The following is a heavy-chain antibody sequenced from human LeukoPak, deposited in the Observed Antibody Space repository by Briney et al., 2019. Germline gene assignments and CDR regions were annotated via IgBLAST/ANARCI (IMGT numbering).Heavy chain of an antibody. D-gene: IGHD2-2*01. CDR2: IKSKTDGGTT. V-gene: IGHV3-15*01. Sequence: AGGSLRLSCAASGFTFSNAWMSWVRQAPGKGLEWVGRIKSKTDGGTTDYAAPVKGRFTISRDDSKNTLYLQMNSLKTEDTAVYYCTTQVVPAATPTDYWGQGTLVTVSS. J-gene: IGHJ4*02. CDR3: TTQVVPAATPTDY. CDR1: GFTFSNAW.